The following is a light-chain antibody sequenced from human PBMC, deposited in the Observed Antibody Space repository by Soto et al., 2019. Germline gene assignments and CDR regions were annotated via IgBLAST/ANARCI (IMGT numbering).Light chain of an antibody. V-gene: IGLV1-47*01. CDR1: SSNIGSNY. CDR2: RNN. CDR3: AAWDDSLRGV. Sequence: QSVLTQPPSASETPGQRVTISCSGSSSNIGSNYVYWYQQLPGAAPKLLIYRNNQRPSGVSDRFSGSKSGTSASLAISGLRSEDEADYYCAAWDDSLRGVFGTGTKVTVL. J-gene: IGLJ1*01.